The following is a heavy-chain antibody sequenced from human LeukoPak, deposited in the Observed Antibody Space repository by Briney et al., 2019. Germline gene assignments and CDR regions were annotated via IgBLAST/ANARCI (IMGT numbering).Heavy chain of an antibody. CDR2: IKKDGSEK. Sequence: GGSLRLSCAGSGFTFSSYWMSWVRQAPGKGLVWVANIKKDGSEKNYVDSVKGRFTISRDNAKNSLYLQMNSLRAEDTAVYYCARAHGYDSSVDDYYYFYMDVWGKGTTVTVSS. V-gene: IGHV3-7*01. CDR3: ARAHGYDSSVDDYYYFYMDV. D-gene: IGHD3-22*01. J-gene: IGHJ6*03. CDR1: GFTFSSYW.